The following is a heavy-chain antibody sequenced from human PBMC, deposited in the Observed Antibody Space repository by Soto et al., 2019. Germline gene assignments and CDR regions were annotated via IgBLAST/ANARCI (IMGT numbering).Heavy chain of an antibody. CDR3: ARAGIAYCSSTTCYLYYYALDV. D-gene: IGHD2-2*01. J-gene: IGHJ6*02. CDR1: GYSVTSYY. Sequence: ASVKVSCKASGYSVTSYYMHWVRQAPGQGLEWMGIINPNSGSTTYAQKFQGRVTMTRDTSTSTVYMELTSLTSGDTAVYYCARAGIAYCSSTTCYLYYYALDVWGQGTTVTVSS. CDR2: INPNSGST. V-gene: IGHV1-46*01.